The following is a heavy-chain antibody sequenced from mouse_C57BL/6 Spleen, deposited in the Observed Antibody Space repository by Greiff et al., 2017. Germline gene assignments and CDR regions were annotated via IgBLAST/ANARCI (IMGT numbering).Heavy chain of an antibody. CDR3: ARPDYDLSWFAY. CDR1: GYAFSSYW. V-gene: IGHV1-80*01. D-gene: IGHD2-4*01. Sequence: QVQLQQSGAELVKPGASVKISCKASGYAFSSYWMNWVKQRPGKGLEWIGQIYPGDGDTNYNGKFKGKATLTADKSSSTAYMQLSSLTSEDSAVYFCARPDYDLSWFAYWGQGTLVTVSA. CDR2: IYPGDGDT. J-gene: IGHJ3*01.